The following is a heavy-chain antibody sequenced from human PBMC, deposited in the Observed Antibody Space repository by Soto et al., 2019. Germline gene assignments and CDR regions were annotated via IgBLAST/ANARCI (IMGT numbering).Heavy chain of an antibody. D-gene: IGHD6-13*01. CDR3: AKARAARPYYYYGMDV. Sequence: PGGSLRLSCAASGFTFSSYAMSWVRQAPGKGLGWVAAISGSGGSTYYADSVKGRFTISRDNSKNTLYLQMNSLRAEDTAVYYCAKARAARPYYYYGMDVWGQGTTVTVSS. CDR1: GFTFSSYA. CDR2: ISGSGGST. V-gene: IGHV3-23*01. J-gene: IGHJ6*02.